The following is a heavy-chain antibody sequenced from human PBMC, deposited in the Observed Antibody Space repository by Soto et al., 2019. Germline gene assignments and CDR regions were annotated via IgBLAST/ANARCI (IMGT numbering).Heavy chain of an antibody. Sequence: GASVKVSCKASGYTFTSYAIHWVRQAPGQGLEWMGWISAYNGNTNYAQKLQGRVTLTTDTSTSTAYMELRSLRSDDTAVYYCARPTYYYDSSGYGAFDIWGQGTMVTVSS. CDR2: ISAYNGNT. CDR3: ARPTYYYDSSGYGAFDI. V-gene: IGHV1-18*01. J-gene: IGHJ3*02. D-gene: IGHD3-22*01. CDR1: GYTFTSYA.